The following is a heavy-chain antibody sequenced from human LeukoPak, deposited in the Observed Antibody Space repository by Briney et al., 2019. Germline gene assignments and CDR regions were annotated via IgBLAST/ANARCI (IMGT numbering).Heavy chain of an antibody. Sequence: QSGGSLRLSCAASGFTVSSNYMSWVRQAPGKGLEWVSVLYSSGTTYYADSVKGRSTISRDNSKNTLYLQMNSLRAEDTAVYYCARDSSGYYFDYWGQGTLVTVSS. CDR3: ARDSSGYYFDY. J-gene: IGHJ4*02. V-gene: IGHV3-53*01. CDR1: GFTVSSNY. D-gene: IGHD3-22*01. CDR2: LYSSGTT.